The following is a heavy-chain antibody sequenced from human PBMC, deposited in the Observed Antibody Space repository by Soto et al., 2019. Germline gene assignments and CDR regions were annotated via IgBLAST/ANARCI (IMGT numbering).Heavy chain of an antibody. Sequence: APVKVSCKASGYTFTSYGISWVRQAPGQGLEWMGWISAYNGNTNYAQKLQGRVTMTTDTSTSTAYMELRSLRSDDTAVYYCARDFYGDYEHDAFDIWGQGTMVT. CDR3: ARDFYGDYEHDAFDI. D-gene: IGHD4-17*01. J-gene: IGHJ3*02. V-gene: IGHV1-18*01. CDR2: ISAYNGNT. CDR1: GYTFTSYG.